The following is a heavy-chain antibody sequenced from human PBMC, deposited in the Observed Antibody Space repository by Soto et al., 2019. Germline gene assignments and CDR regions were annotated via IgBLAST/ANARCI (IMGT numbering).Heavy chain of an antibody. CDR2: ITPIYPTT. Sequence: SVKVSCKASGGTFYTYTFSWVRQAPGQGLEWMGSITPIYPTTNYAERFQGRLTITADGSTHTAYMDLTSLTSEDTAVYYCARTTRYSFHTSDDIDSWGQGTLVTVSS. D-gene: IGHD5-18*01. V-gene: IGHV1-69*13. CDR3: ARTTRYSFHTSDDIDS. J-gene: IGHJ4*02. CDR1: GGTFYTYT.